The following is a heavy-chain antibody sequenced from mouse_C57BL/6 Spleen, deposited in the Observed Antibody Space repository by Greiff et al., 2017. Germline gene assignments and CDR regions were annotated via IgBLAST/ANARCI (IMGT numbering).Heavy chain of an antibody. J-gene: IGHJ4*01. CDR2: IDPSDSYT. D-gene: IGHD1-1*01. CDR1: GYTFTSYW. V-gene: IGHV1-59*01. CDR3: AIFYHQGSIPFYAMDC. Sequence: QVQLQQSGAELVRPGTSVKLSCKASGYTFTSYWLHWVKQRPGQGLEWIGVIDPSDSYTNYNQKFKGKATLTVDTSSSTAYMQLSSLTSEDSAVYYCAIFYHQGSIPFYAMDCWGQGISVTGSS.